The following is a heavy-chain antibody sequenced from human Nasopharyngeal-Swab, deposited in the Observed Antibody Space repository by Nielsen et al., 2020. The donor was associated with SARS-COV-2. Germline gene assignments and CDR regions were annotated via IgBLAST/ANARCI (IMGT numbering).Heavy chain of an antibody. J-gene: IGHJ4*02. CDR2: INNRNVQT. V-gene: IGHV1-3*04. CDR1: GYIFITYA. CDR3: ARDSGGDWCGQDY. Sequence: ASVKVSCKASGYIFITYAIHWVRQAPGQRLEWMGWINNRNVQTEYSQKFQGRVTITRDTSASTVYMELSSLGSEDTAVYYCARDSGGDWCGQDYWGQGTLVTVSS. D-gene: IGHD3/OR15-3a*01.